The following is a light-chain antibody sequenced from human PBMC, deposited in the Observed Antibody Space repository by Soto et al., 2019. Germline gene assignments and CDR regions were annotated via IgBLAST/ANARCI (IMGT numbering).Light chain of an antibody. CDR2: QDS. V-gene: IGLV3-1*01. CDR3: QAWDSSTVV. Sequence: SYELTQPPSVSVSPGQTASITCSGDKLGDKYACWYQQKPGQSPVLVIYQDSKRHSGIPERFSGSNSGNKATLTISGTQAMDEADYYCQAWDSSTVVFGGGTKVTVL. J-gene: IGLJ2*01. CDR1: KLGDKY.